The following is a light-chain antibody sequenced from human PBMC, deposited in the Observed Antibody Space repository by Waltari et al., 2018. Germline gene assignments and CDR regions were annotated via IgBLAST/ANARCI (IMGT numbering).Light chain of an antibody. CDR2: RND. V-gene: IGLV1-47*01. CDR1: NSHIGSNY. CDR3: AAWDDSLSGPA. J-gene: IGLJ2*01. Sequence: QSVLTQPPSSSGTPWQRVTICCSGSNSHIGSNYVYWYQQLPGTAPKLLIYRNDQRPSGVPDRFSGSKSGTSASLAISGLRSEDEADYYCAAWDDSLSGPAFGGGTKLTVL.